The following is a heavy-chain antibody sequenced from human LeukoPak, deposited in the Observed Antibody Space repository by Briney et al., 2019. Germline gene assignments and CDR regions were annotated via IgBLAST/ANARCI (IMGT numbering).Heavy chain of an antibody. CDR1: GFTFSSYS. Sequence: PGGSLRLSCAASGFTFSSYSMNWVRQAPGKGLEWVSYISSSGSTIYYADSVKGRFTISRDNAKNSLYLQMNSLRAEDTAVYYCARATLTGDFDYWGQGTLVTVSP. CDR3: ARATLTGDFDY. J-gene: IGHJ4*02. V-gene: IGHV3-48*04. CDR2: ISSSGSTI. D-gene: IGHD7-27*01.